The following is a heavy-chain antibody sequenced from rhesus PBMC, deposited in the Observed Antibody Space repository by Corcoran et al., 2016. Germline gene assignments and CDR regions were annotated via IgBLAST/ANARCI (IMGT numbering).Heavy chain of an antibody. J-gene: IGHJ1*01. Sequence: QAHLHESGPGPVKSSETLSLTHAVSGGSFSSSWRSWLRSPSGKGLEWIGGINGNSGNNNYNPSLKSRVTISKDASKDQFSLKRSSVTAADTAVYYCAGYDVRYLDWFPWGQGALVTVSS. CDR1: GGSFSSSW. CDR3: AGYDVRYLDWFP. V-gene: IGHV4-80*01. CDR2: INGNSGNN. D-gene: IGHD3-3*01.